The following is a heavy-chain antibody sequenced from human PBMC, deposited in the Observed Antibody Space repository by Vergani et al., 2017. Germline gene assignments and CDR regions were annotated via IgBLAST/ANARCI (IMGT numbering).Heavy chain of an antibody. CDR3: ARVAPSNSEVTPTDFDV. V-gene: IGHV3-21*04. CDR2: LSASDRRT. D-gene: IGHD1-1*01. CDR1: GFTFSHYS. Sequence: EVQMVESGGGLVKPGGSLRLSCVASGFTFSHYSMNWVRQAPGKGLEWVSTLSASDRRTHYADSVKGRFTISRDNSKNTLFLHMNSLRPEDTAVYFCARVAPSNSEVTPTDFDVWGQGTMVTVSS. J-gene: IGHJ3*01.